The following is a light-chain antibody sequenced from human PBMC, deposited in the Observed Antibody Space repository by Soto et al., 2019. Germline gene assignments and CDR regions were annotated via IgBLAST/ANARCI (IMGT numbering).Light chain of an antibody. V-gene: IGKV1-5*01. Sequence: DIQMTQSPXTLXASVXXXVXXXXRXXXXXSSWLAWYQQKPGKAPKVLIYHASSLETGVPSRFSGSGSGTDFTLTIDSLQPDDFATYFCQQFNYYPYTFGQGTKLEI. CDR2: HAS. CDR1: XXXSSW. CDR3: QQFNYYPYT. J-gene: IGKJ2*01.